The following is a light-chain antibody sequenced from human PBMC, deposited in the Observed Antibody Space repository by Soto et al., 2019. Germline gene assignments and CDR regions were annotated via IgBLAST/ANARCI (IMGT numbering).Light chain of an antibody. CDR1: KLGDKY. Sequence: SYELTQPPSVSVSPGQTASITCSGDKLGDKYACWYQQKPGQSPVLVIYQDSKRPSGIPERFSGSNSGNTATLTISGTQAMDEAHYYCQAWDSSTGEVFGGGTKLTVL. V-gene: IGLV3-1*01. CDR3: QAWDSSTGEV. CDR2: QDS. J-gene: IGLJ2*01.